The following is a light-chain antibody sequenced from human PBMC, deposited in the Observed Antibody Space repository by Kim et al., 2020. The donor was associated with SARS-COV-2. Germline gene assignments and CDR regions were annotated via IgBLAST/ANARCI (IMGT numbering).Light chain of an antibody. V-gene: IGLV1-44*01. Sequence: QSVLTQPPSASGTPGQRVSISCSGSNSNIRSNTVSWFQQFPGTAPKVVIYADHNRPSGVPDRFSASKSGTSASLAINGLQSEDEADYYCATWDDTLKGWVLGGGTNLTVL. CDR2: ADH. CDR3: ATWDDTLKGWV. CDR1: NSNIRSNT. J-gene: IGLJ3*02.